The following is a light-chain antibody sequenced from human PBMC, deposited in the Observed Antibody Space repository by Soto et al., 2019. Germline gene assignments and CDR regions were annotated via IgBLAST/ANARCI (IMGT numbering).Light chain of an antibody. J-gene: IGLJ3*02. CDR3: QSHDNGLRGCV. V-gene: IGLV1-40*01. Sequence: QSVLTQPPSVSGAPGQRVTISCTGSSSNIGAGYDVHWYQQLPGTAPKLLIYGNTNRPSGVPDRISGSKSGTSASLAIAGLHAEDEADYSGQSHDNGLRGCVFGGGTKLTVL. CDR2: GNT. CDR1: SSNIGAGYD.